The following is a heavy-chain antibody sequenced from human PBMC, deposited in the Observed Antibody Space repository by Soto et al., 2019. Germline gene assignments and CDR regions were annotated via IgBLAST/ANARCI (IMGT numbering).Heavy chain of an antibody. CDR3: ASKMVGESIHAYGL. D-gene: IGHD4-17*01. Sequence: SETPSLTCAVYGWSFSGYYWSWVRQPPGKGLEWIGEINHSGSTNYNPSLKSRVTISVDTSKNQFSLKLSSVTAADTAVYYCASKMVGESIHAYGLCGKGTLV. CDR1: GWSFSGYY. CDR2: INHSGST. J-gene: IGHJ4*02. V-gene: IGHV4-34*01.